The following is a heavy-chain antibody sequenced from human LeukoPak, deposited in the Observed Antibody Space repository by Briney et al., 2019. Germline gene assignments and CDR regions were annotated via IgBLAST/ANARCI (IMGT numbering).Heavy chain of an antibody. CDR2: ISAYNGNT. CDR3: ARGRGSYSHYYYYYMDV. Sequence: EASVKVSCKASGYTFTGYDMHWVRQAPGQGLEWMGWISAYNGNTNYAQKLQGRVTMTTDTSTSTAYMELRSLRSDDTAVYYCARGRGSYSHYYYYYMDVWGKGTTVTVSS. V-gene: IGHV1-18*04. J-gene: IGHJ6*03. D-gene: IGHD1-26*01. CDR1: GYTFTGYD.